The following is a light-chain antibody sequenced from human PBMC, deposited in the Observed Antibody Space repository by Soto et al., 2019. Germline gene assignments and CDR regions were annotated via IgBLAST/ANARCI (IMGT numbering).Light chain of an antibody. CDR1: SSDVGGYKY. V-gene: IGLV2-14*01. J-gene: IGLJ2*01. CDR3: CSYTTSGTLI. CDR2: DAS. Sequence: QSALTQPASVSGSPGQSITISCTGTSSDVGGYKYVSWYLQHPDKAPKLMIYDASNRPSGVSNRFSGSKSGNTASLTISGLQAEDEADYYCCSYTTSGTLIFGGGTKLTVL.